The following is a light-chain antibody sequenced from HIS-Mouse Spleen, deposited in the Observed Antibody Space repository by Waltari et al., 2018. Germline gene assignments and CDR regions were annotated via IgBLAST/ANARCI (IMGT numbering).Light chain of an antibody. CDR1: SRDVGSYNL. CDR3: CSYAGSSTWV. CDR2: EGS. V-gene: IGLV2-23*01. J-gene: IGLJ3*02. Sequence: QSALTQPASVSGSPGQSITLPCTGPSRDVGSYNLVPWYKQHPGKAPKLMIYEGSKRPSGVSNRFSGSKSGNTASLTISGLQAEDEADYYCCSYAGSSTWVFGGGTKLTVL.